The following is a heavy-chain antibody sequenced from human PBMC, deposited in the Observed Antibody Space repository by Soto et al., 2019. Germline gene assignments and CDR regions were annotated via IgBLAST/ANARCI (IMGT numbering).Heavy chain of an antibody. CDR1: GYTFTSYY. Sequence: QVQLVQSGAEVKKPGASVKVSCKASGYTFTSYYMHWVRQAPGQELEWMGIINPSGGSTSYAQKFQGRVTMTRDTSPSTVYMELSSLRSEDTAVYYCARVADYCSGGSCYLDYWGQGTLVTVSS. CDR2: INPSGGST. J-gene: IGHJ4*02. V-gene: IGHV1-46*01. CDR3: ARVADYCSGGSCYLDY. D-gene: IGHD2-15*01.